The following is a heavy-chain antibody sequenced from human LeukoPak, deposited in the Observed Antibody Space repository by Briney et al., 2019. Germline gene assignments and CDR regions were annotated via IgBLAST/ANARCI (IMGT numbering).Heavy chain of an antibody. Sequence: GGSLRLSCAASGFTFSDSGMHWVRQASGKGLEWVGRVRSKANSYATAYAASVRGRFTISRDDSKNTAFLQMKSLKTDDTAVYYCTTVAMATTSGFDYWGQGTQVTVSS. J-gene: IGHJ4*02. CDR1: GFTFSDSG. V-gene: IGHV3-73*01. CDR2: VRSKANSYAT. D-gene: IGHD5-24*01. CDR3: TTVAMATTSGFDY.